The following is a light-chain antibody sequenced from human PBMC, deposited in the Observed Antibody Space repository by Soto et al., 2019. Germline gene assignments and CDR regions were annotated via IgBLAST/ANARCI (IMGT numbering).Light chain of an antibody. J-gene: IGKJ1*01. CDR1: QSVRSN. CDR2: GIS. CDR3: QQYNNWPPT. V-gene: IGKV3-15*01. Sequence: EIVLTQSPATLSLSPGERATLSFRASQSVRSNLAWYQQKPGQAPRLLIYGISTRATGIPIRLSGSGSGTEFTLTISSLQSEDFAVYYCQQYNNWPPTFGQGTKVDIK.